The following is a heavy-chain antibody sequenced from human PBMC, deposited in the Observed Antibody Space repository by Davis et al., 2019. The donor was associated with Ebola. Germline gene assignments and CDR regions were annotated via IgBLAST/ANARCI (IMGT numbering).Heavy chain of an antibody. V-gene: IGHV3-23*01. CDR3: AKDAEDGSGNWFFDF. Sequence: GGSLRLSCAASGFSFSRYAMNWVRQVPGKGLEWVSGISTYGASTYYADSVRGRFTISRDNAKNLLYLQLNSLRDEDTALYYCAKDAEDGSGNWFFDFRGRGALVTVSS. CDR2: ISTYGAST. CDR1: GFSFSRYA. J-gene: IGHJ2*01. D-gene: IGHD5-24*01.